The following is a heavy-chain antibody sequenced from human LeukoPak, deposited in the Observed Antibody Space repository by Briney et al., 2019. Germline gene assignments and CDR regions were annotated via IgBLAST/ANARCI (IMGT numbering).Heavy chain of an antibody. CDR1: GYTFTSYD. CDR2: MNPNRGNT. V-gene: IGHV1-8*01. J-gene: IGHJ4*02. D-gene: IGHD2-21*02. Sequence: ASVKVSCKASGYTFTSYDINWVRQATGQGLEWMGWMNPNRGNTGYAQKFQGRVTMTRNTSISTAYMELSSLRSEDTAVYYCARGLTAAVGAGVDYWGQGTLVTVSS. CDR3: ARGLTAAVGAGVDY.